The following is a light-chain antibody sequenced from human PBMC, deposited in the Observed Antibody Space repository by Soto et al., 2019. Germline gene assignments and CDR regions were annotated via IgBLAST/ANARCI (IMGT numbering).Light chain of an antibody. J-gene: IGLJ1*01. CDR1: SSDVGGYNY. V-gene: IGLV2-11*01. CDR3: CSYAGSYTYV. CDR2: DVI. Sequence: QSALTQPRSVSGSPGQSVTVSCTGTSSDVGGYNYVSWYQQHPGKAPKLMIYDVIKRPSRVPDRFSGSKSGNTASLTISGLQAEDEADYYCCSYAGSYTYVFGTGIKVTVL.